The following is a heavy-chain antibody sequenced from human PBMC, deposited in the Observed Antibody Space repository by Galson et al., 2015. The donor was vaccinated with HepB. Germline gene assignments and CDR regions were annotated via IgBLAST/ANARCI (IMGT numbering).Heavy chain of an antibody. V-gene: IGHV3-30*18. D-gene: IGHD6-13*01. Sequence: SLRLSCAASGFTFSSYGMLWVRQAPGKGLEWVAVISYDGSNKYYADSVKGRFTISRDNSKNTLYPQMNSLRAEDTAVYYCAKDGTSSWVFDCWGQGTLVTVSS. CDR2: ISYDGSNK. J-gene: IGHJ4*02. CDR3: AKDGTSSWVFDC. CDR1: GFTFSSYG.